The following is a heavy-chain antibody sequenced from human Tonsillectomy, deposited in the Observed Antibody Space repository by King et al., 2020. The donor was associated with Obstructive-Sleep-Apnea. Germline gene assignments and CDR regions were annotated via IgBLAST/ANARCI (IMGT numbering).Heavy chain of an antibody. J-gene: IGHJ4*02. V-gene: IGHV3-30*04. Sequence: VQLQESGGGVVQPGRSLRLSCAASGFTFSSYAMHWVRQAPGKGLEWVAVISYDGNHKLYADSVKGRFTISRDNSKKTLYLQMNSLTSEDTTVFYRARGGPTLRFLEWFTFDYWGQGTLVIVSS. CDR2: ISYDGNHK. CDR1: GFTFSSYA. D-gene: IGHD3-3*01. CDR3: ARGGPTLRFLEWFTFDY.